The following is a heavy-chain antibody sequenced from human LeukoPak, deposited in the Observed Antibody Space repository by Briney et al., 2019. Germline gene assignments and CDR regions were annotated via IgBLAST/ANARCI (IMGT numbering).Heavy chain of an antibody. V-gene: IGHV4-4*02. Sequence: SETLSLTCTVSGGSISSSNWWSWVRQPPGKGLEWIGEIYHSGSTNYNPSLKSRVTISVDKSKNQFSLKLSSVTAADTAVYYCARVTYYYDSSGYYYGYAFDIWGQGTMVTVSS. CDR1: GGSISSSNW. J-gene: IGHJ3*02. CDR3: ARVTYYYDSSGYYYGYAFDI. CDR2: IYHSGST. D-gene: IGHD3-22*01.